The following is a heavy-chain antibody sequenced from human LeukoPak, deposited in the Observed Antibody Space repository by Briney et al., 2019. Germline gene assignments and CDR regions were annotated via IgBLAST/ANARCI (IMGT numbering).Heavy chain of an antibody. CDR2: INHSGST. V-gene: IGHV4-34*01. J-gene: IGHJ3*02. Sequence: PSETLSLTCAVYGGSFSGYYWSWIRQPPGKGPEWIGEINHSGSTNYNPSLKSRVTISVDTSKNQFSLKLSSVTAADTAVYYCARGLRYITIFGVSDAFDIWGQGTMVTVSS. D-gene: IGHD3-3*01. CDR3: ARGLRYITIFGVSDAFDI. CDR1: GGSFSGYY.